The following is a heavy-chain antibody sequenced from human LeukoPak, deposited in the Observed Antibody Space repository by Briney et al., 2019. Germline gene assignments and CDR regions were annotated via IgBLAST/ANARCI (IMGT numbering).Heavy chain of an antibody. V-gene: IGHV1-18*01. Sequence: ASVKVSCKASGYIFTSYGLSWVRQAPGQGLESMGWISANNGHTHYAQKFQGRLTITRDMSTRTVDMELRSLRSDDTAVYYCARGMRHYRYYESDEYYFNFEYWGQGTLVTVSS. CDR3: ARGMRHYRYYESDEYYFNFEY. CDR1: GYIFTSYG. J-gene: IGHJ4*02. D-gene: IGHD3-22*01. CDR2: ISANNGHT.